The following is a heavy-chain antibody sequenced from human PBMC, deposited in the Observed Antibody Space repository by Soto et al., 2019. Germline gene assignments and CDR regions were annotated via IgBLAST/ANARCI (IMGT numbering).Heavy chain of an antibody. J-gene: IGHJ4*02. CDR1: GYDFTNYG. CDR2: ISAYNGNI. CDR3: ARGHDILTGGKFTF. V-gene: IGHV1-18*01. D-gene: IGHD3-9*01. Sequence: QVRLVQSGAEVKKPGASVKVSCKTYGYDFTNYGINWVRQAPGQGLEWMGWISAYNGNIVYAQNFRGRATLTTDTSTGSAYMELRSRRSDYTAVYYCARGHDILTGGKFTFWGQGTLVTVSS.